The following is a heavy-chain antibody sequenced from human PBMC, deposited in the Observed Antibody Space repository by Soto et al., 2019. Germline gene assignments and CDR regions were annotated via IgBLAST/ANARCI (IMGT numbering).Heavy chain of an antibody. CDR1: GGSFSGYY. V-gene: IGHV4-34*01. Sequence: SETLSLTCAVYGGSFSGYYWSWIRQPPGKGLEWIGEINHSGSTNYNPSLKSRVTISVDTSKNQFSLKLSSVTAADTAVYYCARDMTTVITAKTDAFDIWGQGTMVTVSS. D-gene: IGHD4-17*01. J-gene: IGHJ3*02. CDR2: INHSGST. CDR3: ARDMTTVITAKTDAFDI.